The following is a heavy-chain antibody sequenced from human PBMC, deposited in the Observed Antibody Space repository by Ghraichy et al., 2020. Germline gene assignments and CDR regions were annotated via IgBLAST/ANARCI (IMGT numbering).Heavy chain of an antibody. Sequence: GGSLRLSCAASGFTFSFYCMSWVRQAPGKGLEWVANIKQDGTDKYYVDSVRGRFTISRDNAKNSLFLQMNSLRAEDTGVYYCARGDDYYDSSGYVEDAFDIWGQGTMVTVSS. CDR2: IKQDGTDK. J-gene: IGHJ3*02. CDR3: ARGDDYYDSSGYVEDAFDI. D-gene: IGHD3-22*01. CDR1: GFTFSFYC. V-gene: IGHV3-7*01.